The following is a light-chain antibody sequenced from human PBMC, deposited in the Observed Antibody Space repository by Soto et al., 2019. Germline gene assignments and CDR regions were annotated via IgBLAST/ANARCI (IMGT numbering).Light chain of an antibody. J-gene: IGLJ2*01. CDR1: SSDIGGYNY. Sequence: QSVLTQPASVSGSPGQSITISCTGSSSDIGGYNYVSWYQQHPGKAPKLLIYDVSYRPSGISDRFFGSKSGNTASLTISGLQPEDEADYYCSSYGASSTLFGGGTKLTVL. V-gene: IGLV2-14*03. CDR2: DVS. CDR3: SSYGASSTL.